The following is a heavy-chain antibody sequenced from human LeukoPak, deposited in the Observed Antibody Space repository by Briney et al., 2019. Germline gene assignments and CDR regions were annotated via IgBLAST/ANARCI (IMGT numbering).Heavy chain of an antibody. CDR3: ARHGGIVIASYNWFDP. CDR1: GYTVSSYG. J-gene: IGHJ5*02. V-gene: IGHV4-38-2*01. D-gene: IGHD1-26*01. Sequence: GSLRLSCAASGYTVSSYGMHWVRQAPGKGLEWIGSIYHSGSTYYNPSLKSRVTISVDTSKNQFSLKLSSVTAADTAVYYCARHGGIVIASYNWFDPWGQGTLVTVSS. CDR2: IYHSGST.